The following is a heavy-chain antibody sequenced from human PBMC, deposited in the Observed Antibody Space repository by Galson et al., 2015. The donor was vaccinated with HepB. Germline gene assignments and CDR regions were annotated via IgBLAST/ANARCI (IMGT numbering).Heavy chain of an antibody. Sequence: TLSLTCAVSGGSIRSGGYSWSWIRQPPGKGLEWIGYIYYSGSTNYNPSLKSRVTISVDTSKNQFSLKLSSVTAADTAVYYCARAKNGDPNWFDPWGQGTLVTVSS. CDR1: GGSIRSGGYS. D-gene: IGHD4-17*01. J-gene: IGHJ5*02. CDR2: IYYSGST. V-gene: IGHV4-30-4*07. CDR3: ARAKNGDPNWFDP.